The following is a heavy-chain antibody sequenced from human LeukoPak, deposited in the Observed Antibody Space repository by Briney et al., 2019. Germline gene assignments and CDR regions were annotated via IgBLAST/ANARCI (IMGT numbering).Heavy chain of an antibody. D-gene: IGHD6-13*01. J-gene: IGHJ5*02. CDR2: INPNSGGT. CDR3: ARDTCGSSSWYNWFDP. Sequence: ASVKVSCKASGYTFTGYYMHWVRQAPGQGLEWMGWINPNSGGTNYAQKFQGRVTMTRDTSISTAYMELSRLGSDDTAVYYCARDTCGSSSWYNWFDPWGQGTLVTVSS. CDR1: GYTFTGYY. V-gene: IGHV1-2*02.